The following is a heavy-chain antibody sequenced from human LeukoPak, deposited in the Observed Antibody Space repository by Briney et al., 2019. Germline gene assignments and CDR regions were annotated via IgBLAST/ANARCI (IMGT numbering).Heavy chain of an antibody. V-gene: IGHV4-59*01. Sequence: SETVSLTCTVSGGSISSDYWSWIRQPPGKGLEWIGYIYYSGSTNYNPSLKSRVTMSVDTSKKQFSLKLSSVTAADTAVYYCARYSSSWSAYYYYYMDVWGKGTTVTVSS. CDR3: ARYSSSWSAYYYYYMDV. CDR2: IYYSGST. J-gene: IGHJ6*03. D-gene: IGHD6-13*01. CDR1: GGSISSDY.